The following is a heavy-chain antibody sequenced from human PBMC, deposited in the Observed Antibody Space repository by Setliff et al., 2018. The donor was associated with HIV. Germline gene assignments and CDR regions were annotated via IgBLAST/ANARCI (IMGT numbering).Heavy chain of an antibody. D-gene: IGHD3-22*01. Sequence: PSETLSLTCTVSGGSITTSTFYWGWIRQPPGKGLEWIGSIYYSGSTYYNPSLKSRLTITQHTSKNHFPLSLSSVTAADTAVYYCATNSDTSGYPPPPFDYWGQGTLVTVSS. V-gene: IGHV4-39*02. CDR3: ATNSDTSGYPPPPFDY. J-gene: IGHJ4*02. CDR2: IYYSGST. CDR1: GGSITTSTFY.